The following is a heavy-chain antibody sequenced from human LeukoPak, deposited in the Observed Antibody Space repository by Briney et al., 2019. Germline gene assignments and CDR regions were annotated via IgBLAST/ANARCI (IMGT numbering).Heavy chain of an antibody. Sequence: TGGSLRLSCAASGFTFSDYWMHWVRQAPGKGLVWVSIINTDTRGTYYADSVKGRFTISRDNAKNTLYLQMNSLRAEDTAVYYCARAGAYHFDNWGQGALVTVSS. CDR2: INTDTRGT. J-gene: IGHJ4*02. D-gene: IGHD3-16*01. CDR3: ARAGAYHFDN. V-gene: IGHV3-74*01. CDR1: GFTFSDYW.